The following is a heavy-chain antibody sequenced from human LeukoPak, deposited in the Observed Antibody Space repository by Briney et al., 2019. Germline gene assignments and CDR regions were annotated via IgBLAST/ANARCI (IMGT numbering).Heavy chain of an antibody. V-gene: IGHV4-59*11. J-gene: IGHJ4*02. D-gene: IGHD4-17*01. CDR3: TRERSTVTFDY. Sequence: KPSETLSLTCTVSGGSINPHYWTWIRQTPGKGLEWIGYVYYNGLTSYNASLRSRLILSVDTARNQVSLKLTSVTAADTAVYYCTRERSTVTFDYWGQGTLVTVSS. CDR1: GGSINPHY. CDR2: VYYNGLT.